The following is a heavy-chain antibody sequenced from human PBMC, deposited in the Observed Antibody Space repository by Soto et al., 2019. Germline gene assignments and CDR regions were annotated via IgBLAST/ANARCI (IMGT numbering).Heavy chain of an antibody. J-gene: IGHJ6*02. V-gene: IGHV1-18*01. CDR3: ARDLPPYYYYDSSGYLYYGMDV. Sequence: GASVKVSCKASGYTFTSYGISWVRQAPGQGLEWMGWISAYNGNTNYAQKLQGTVTMTTDTSTSTAYMELRSLRSDDTAVYYCARDLPPYYYYDSSGYLYYGMDVWGQGTTVTVSS. D-gene: IGHD3-22*01. CDR1: GYTFTSYG. CDR2: ISAYNGNT.